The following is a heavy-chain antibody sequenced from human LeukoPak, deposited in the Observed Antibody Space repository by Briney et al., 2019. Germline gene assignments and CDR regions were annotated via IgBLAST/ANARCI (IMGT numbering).Heavy chain of an antibody. D-gene: IGHD2-2*01. CDR3: ARGFGVPAADYLFDY. CDR2: IIPIFGTA. J-gene: IGHJ4*02. CDR1: GYTFTSYD. Sequence: ASVKVSCKASGYTFTSYDINWVRQAPGQGLEWMGGIIPIFGTANYAQKFQGRVTITADESTSTAYMELSSLRSEDTAVYYCARGFGVPAADYLFDYWGQGTLVTVSS. V-gene: IGHV1-69*13.